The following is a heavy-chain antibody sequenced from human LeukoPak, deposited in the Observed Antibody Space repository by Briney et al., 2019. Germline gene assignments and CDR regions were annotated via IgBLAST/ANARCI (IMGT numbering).Heavy chain of an antibody. CDR3: TRDRGAYNLY. CDR1: GFTFGDYA. Sequence: PGGSLRLSCTASGFTFGDYAMSWIRQAPGKGLEWVGFIRSKAYGETADYAASVKGRFTISRDDSKAIAYLQMNSPKTEDTAVYHCTRDRGAYNLYWGQGTLVTVSS. V-gene: IGHV3-49*03. D-gene: IGHD1-1*01. CDR2: IRSKAYGETA. J-gene: IGHJ4*02.